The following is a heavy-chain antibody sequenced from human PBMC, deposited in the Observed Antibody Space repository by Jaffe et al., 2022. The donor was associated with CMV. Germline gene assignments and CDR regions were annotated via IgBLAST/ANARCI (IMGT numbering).Heavy chain of an antibody. V-gene: IGHV3-21*01. D-gene: IGHD2-8*01. Sequence: EVQLVASGGGLVKPGGSLRLSCAASGFAFSGYNMNWVRQAPGKGLEWVSSISPPSDYIYYADSVKGRFTISRDNAENSLYLQMNSLRAEDTAVYYCARERSGYCTKGICYWGDFDFWGQGTLVTVSS. CDR3: ARERSGYCTKGICYWGDFDF. CDR2: ISPPSDYI. CDR1: GFAFSGYN. J-gene: IGHJ4*02.